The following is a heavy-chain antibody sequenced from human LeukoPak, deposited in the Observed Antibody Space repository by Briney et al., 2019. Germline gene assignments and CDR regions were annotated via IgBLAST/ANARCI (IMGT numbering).Heavy chain of an antibody. CDR2: IYPGDSDT. CDR1: GYSFTSYW. V-gene: IGHV5-51*01. CDR3: ARLPPRGVYSSGFDY. Sequence: GESLKISRKGSGYSFTSYWIGWVRQMPGKGLEWMGIIYPGDSDTRYSPSFQGQVTISADKSISTAYLQWSSLKASDTAMYYCARLPPRGVYSSGFDYWGQGTLVTVSS. D-gene: IGHD6-19*01. J-gene: IGHJ4*02.